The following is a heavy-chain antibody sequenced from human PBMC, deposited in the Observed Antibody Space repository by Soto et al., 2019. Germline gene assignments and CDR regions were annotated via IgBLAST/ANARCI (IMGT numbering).Heavy chain of an antibody. D-gene: IGHD3-10*01. CDR1: GGSISSSSYY. Sequence: SETLSLTCTVSGGSISSSSYYWGWIRQPPGKGLEWIGSIYYSGSTYYNPSLKSRVTISVDTSKNQFSLKLSSVTAADTAVYYCARQRPITPNWFDPWGQGTLVTVSS. V-gene: IGHV4-39*01. CDR2: IYYSGST. CDR3: ARQRPITPNWFDP. J-gene: IGHJ5*02.